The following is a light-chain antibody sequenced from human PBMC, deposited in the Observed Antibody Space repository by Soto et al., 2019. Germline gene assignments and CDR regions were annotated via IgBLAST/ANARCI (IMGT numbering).Light chain of an antibody. CDR1: QSVSSN. J-gene: IGKJ2*01. CDR3: QQHNNWPPVST. V-gene: IGKV3-15*01. Sequence: EIVMTQSPATLSVSPGERATLSCRASQSVSSNLAWYQQKPGQAPRLLIYGASTRATGIPARFSGSGSGTEFTLTISSLQSEDFAVYYCQQHNNWPPVSTFGQGTKLEIK. CDR2: GAS.